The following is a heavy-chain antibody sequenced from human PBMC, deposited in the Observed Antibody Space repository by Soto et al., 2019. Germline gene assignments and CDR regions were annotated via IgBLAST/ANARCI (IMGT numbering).Heavy chain of an antibody. CDR1: GYTFTSYG. CDR3: ARAIPTYYDILTGQPLKARGHVDY. CDR2: ISAYNGNT. Sequence: ASVKVSCKASGYTFTSYGISWVRQAPGQGLEWMGWISAYNGNTNYAQKLQGRVTMTTDTSTSTAYMELRSLRSDDAAVYYCARAIPTYYDILTGQPLKARGHVDYWGQGTLLTGS. D-gene: IGHD3-9*01. J-gene: IGHJ4*02. V-gene: IGHV1-18*01.